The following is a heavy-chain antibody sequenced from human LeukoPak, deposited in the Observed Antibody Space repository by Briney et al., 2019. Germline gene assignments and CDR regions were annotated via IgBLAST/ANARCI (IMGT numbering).Heavy chain of an antibody. D-gene: IGHD2-2*01. Sequence: ASVKASCKASGYTFTDYYMHWVRQAPGHGFEWMGWINPNDGDTYYAQKFQGRVTMTRDTSISTAHMEVSRLRSDDTAVYYCARANFLYCSSTSCLFDYWGQGTLVTVSS. CDR1: GYTFTDYY. CDR2: INPNDGDT. CDR3: ARANFLYCSSTSCLFDY. J-gene: IGHJ4*02. V-gene: IGHV1-2*02.